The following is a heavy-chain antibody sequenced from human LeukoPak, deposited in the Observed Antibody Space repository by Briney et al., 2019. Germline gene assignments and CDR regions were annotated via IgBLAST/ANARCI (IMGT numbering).Heavy chain of an antibody. Sequence: PSETLSLTCTVSGGSISSGSYYWSWIRQPAGKGLEWIGRIYTSGSTNYNPSLKSRVTISVDTSKNQFSLKLSPVTAADTAVYYCARENQNYYDSSGYYSWGQGTLVTVSS. J-gene: IGHJ4*02. CDR1: GGSISSGSYY. D-gene: IGHD3-22*01. CDR3: ARENQNYYDSSGYYS. V-gene: IGHV4-61*02. CDR2: IYTSGST.